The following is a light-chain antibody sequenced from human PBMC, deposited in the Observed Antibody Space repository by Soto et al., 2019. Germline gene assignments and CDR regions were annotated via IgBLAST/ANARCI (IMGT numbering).Light chain of an antibody. J-gene: IGLJ1*01. Sequence: SALAQPASVSGSPGQSITISCAGSNSDIGAYNYVSWYQQHPGKAPKLIIHGVTNRPSGVSHRFSGSKSDYTASLTISGLQAEDEGDYYCSSYTSSSTLFGTGTKVTVL. CDR2: GVT. CDR3: SSYTSSSTL. V-gene: IGLV2-14*01. CDR1: NSDIGAYNY.